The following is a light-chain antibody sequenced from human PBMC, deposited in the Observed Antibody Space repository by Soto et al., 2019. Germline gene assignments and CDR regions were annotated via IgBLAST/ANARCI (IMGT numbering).Light chain of an antibody. CDR1: QSVLYISNNKNY. CDR2: WAS. Sequence: DIVMTQSPDSLAVSLGERATINCKSSQSVLYISNNKNYLAWYQQKPGQPPKLLIYWASTRESGVPDRFSGSGSGTDFTLTISSLQAEDVAVYYCQQYYSTPKTFGQGTKVDTK. CDR3: QQYYSTPKT. J-gene: IGKJ1*01. V-gene: IGKV4-1*01.